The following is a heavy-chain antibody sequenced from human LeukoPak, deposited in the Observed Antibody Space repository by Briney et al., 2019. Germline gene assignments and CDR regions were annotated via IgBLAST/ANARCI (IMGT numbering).Heavy chain of an antibody. V-gene: IGHV1-46*01. CDR3: ARPDCGGDCYSKYYFDY. D-gene: IGHD2-21*02. J-gene: IGHJ4*02. CDR2: INPSGGAT. Sequence: ASVKVSCKASGYTFTTYYTHWVRQAPGQGLEWMGIINPSGGATSYAQKFQGRVTITRDTSTSTVFMELSSLRSEDTAVYYCARPDCGGDCYSKYYFDYWGQGTLVTVSS. CDR1: GYTFTTYY.